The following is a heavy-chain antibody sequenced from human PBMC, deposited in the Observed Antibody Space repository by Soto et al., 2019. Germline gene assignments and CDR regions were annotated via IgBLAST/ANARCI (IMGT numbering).Heavy chain of an antibody. CDR2: ISAYNGDT. Sequence: ASVKVSCKASGYTFTNYGVSWVRQAPGQGLEWMGWISAYNGDTNYAQKLQGRVTMTTDTSTSTAYMDLRSLRSVDTAVYYCARGGVGYCSGGSCPNNWFDPWGQGTLVTVSS. CDR1: GYTFTNYG. V-gene: IGHV1-18*01. J-gene: IGHJ5*02. D-gene: IGHD2-15*01. CDR3: ARGGVGYCSGGSCPNNWFDP.